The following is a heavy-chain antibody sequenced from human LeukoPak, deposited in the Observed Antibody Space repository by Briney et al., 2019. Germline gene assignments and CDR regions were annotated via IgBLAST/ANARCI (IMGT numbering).Heavy chain of an antibody. CDR2: INHSGST. CDR1: GGSFSGYY. D-gene: IGHD3-16*01. J-gene: IGHJ3*02. V-gene: IGHV4-34*01. CDR3: ASDAYAFDI. Sequence: SETLSLTCAVYGGSFSGYYWSWSRQPPGKGLEWIGEINHSGSTNYNPSLKSRVTISVDTSKNQFSLKLSSVTAADTAVYYCASDAYAFDIWGQGTMVTVSS.